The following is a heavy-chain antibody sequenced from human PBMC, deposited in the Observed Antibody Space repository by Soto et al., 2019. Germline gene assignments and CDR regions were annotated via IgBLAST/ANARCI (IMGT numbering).Heavy chain of an antibody. CDR3: AREWCNKGVCYSPDY. Sequence: QVQLVQSGAEVKEPGASVKVSCKTSGYTFTDYGISWVRQAPGQGLEWMAWISTDNGDTDYAQNLQGRVDMTTDTSASAAYMELRSLRSDDTAVYYCAREWCNKGVCYSPDYWGQGTLVTVSS. CDR1: GYTFTDYG. D-gene: IGHD2-8*01. CDR2: ISTDNGDT. V-gene: IGHV1-18*01. J-gene: IGHJ4*02.